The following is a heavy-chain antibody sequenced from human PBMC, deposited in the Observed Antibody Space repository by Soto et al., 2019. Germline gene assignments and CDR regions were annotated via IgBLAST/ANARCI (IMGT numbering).Heavy chain of an antibody. J-gene: IGHJ4*02. CDR1: GYTFTSYG. V-gene: IGHV1-18*01. CDR2: ISAYNGNT. Sequence: QVQLVQSGAEVKKPWASVKVSCKASGYTFTSYGISWVRQAPGQGLEWMGWISAYNGNTNYAQKLQGRVTMTTDTSTSTAYMELRSLRSDDTAVYYCARDIVVVVAATPLDYWGQGTLVTVSS. D-gene: IGHD2-15*01. CDR3: ARDIVVVVAATPLDY.